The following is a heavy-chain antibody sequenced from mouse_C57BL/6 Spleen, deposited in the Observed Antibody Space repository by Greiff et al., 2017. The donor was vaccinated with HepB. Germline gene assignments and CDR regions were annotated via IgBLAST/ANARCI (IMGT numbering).Heavy chain of an antibody. CDR3: ARWDGYGFAY. V-gene: IGHV7-3*01. CDR1: GFTFTDYY. CDR2: IRNKANGYTT. J-gene: IGHJ3*01. Sequence: EVHLVESGGGLVQPGGSLSLSCAASGFTFTDYYMSWVRQPPGKALEWLGFIRNKANGYTTEYSASVKGRFTISRDKSKSILYLQMNALRAEDSATYDCARWDGYGFAYWGQGTLVTVSA. D-gene: IGHD2-2*01.